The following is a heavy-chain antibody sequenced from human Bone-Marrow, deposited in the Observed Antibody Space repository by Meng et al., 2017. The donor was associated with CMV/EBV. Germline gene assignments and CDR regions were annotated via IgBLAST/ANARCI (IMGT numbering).Heavy chain of an antibody. J-gene: IGHJ4*02. CDR1: GFLFSSHW. CDR3: ARDTHGLPY. V-gene: IGHV3-74*01. Sequence: LRISCAASGFLFSSHWMHWVRQGPGKGLVWVSRISTDGSSRSYADSVKGRFTISRDNAKNTLYLQMNSLRAEDTAMYFCARDTHGLPYWGQGALVTVSS. CDR2: ISTDGSSR. D-gene: IGHD2-21*01.